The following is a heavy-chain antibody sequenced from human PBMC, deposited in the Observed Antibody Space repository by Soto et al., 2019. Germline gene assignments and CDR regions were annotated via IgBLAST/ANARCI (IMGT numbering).Heavy chain of an antibody. Sequence: QVQLVESGGGVVQPGRSLRLSCAASGFTFSSYGMHWVRQAPGKGLEWVAVISYDGSNKYYADSVKGRFTISRDNSKNTLYLQMNSPRAEDTAVYYCAKVRNSGSYYFSFDYWGQGTLVTVSS. V-gene: IGHV3-30*18. CDR1: GFTFSSYG. D-gene: IGHD1-26*01. CDR3: AKVRNSGSYYFSFDY. J-gene: IGHJ4*02. CDR2: ISYDGSNK.